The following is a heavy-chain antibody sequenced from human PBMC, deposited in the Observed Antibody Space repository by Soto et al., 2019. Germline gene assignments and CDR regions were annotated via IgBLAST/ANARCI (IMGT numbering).Heavy chain of an antibody. CDR2: ISGSGGST. V-gene: IGHV3-23*01. Sequence: GGSLRLSCAASGFTFSSYAMSWVRQAPGKGLEWVSAISGSGGSTYYADSVKGRFTISRDNSKNTLYLQMNSLIAEDTAVYYCAKDTEGFWSGYPFFDYWGQGTLVTVSS. D-gene: IGHD3-3*01. CDR3: AKDTEGFWSGYPFFDY. J-gene: IGHJ4*02. CDR1: GFTFSSYA.